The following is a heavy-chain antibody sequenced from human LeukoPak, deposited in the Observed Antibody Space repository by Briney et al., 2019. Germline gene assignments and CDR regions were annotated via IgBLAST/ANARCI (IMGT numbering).Heavy chain of an antibody. V-gene: IGHV4-34*01. Sequence: PSETLSLTCAVYGGSFSGYYWSWIRQPPGKGLEWIGEINHSGSTNYNPSLKSRVTISVDTSKNQFSLKLSSVTAADTAVYYCASRSYRPIDFDYWGQGTLVTVSS. CDR3: ASRSYRPIDFDY. CDR2: INHSGST. D-gene: IGHD3-16*02. J-gene: IGHJ4*02. CDR1: GGSFSGYY.